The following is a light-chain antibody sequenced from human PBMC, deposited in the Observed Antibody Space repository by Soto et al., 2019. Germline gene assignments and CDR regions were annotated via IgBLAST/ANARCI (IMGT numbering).Light chain of an antibody. Sequence: QPVLTQPASVSGSPGQSITISCTGTSSDVGSYNLVSWYQQHPGKAPKLMIYEGSKRPSGVSNRFSGSKSGNTASLTISGLQAEDEADYYCCSYAGSNVVFGGGTKVTVL. CDR3: CSYAGSNVV. CDR2: EGS. CDR1: SSDVGSYNL. J-gene: IGLJ2*01. V-gene: IGLV2-23*01.